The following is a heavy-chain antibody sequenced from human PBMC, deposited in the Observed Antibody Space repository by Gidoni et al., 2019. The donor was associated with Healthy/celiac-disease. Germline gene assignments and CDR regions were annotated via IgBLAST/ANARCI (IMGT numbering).Heavy chain of an antibody. CDR2: INHSGST. V-gene: IGHV4-34*01. D-gene: IGHD2-15*01. CDR1: GGSFSGYY. Sequence: QVQLQQWGAGLLKPSETLSLTCAVYGGSFSGYYWSWIRQHPGKGLEWIGEINHSGSTNYNPSLKSLVTISVDTSKIQFSLKLSSVTAADTAVYYCARGGGGMDVWGQGTTVTVSS. J-gene: IGHJ6*02. CDR3: ARGGGGMDV.